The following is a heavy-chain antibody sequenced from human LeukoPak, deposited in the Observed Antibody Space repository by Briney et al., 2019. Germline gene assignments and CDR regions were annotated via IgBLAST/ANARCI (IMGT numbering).Heavy chain of an antibody. Sequence: GRSLRLSCAASGFTFSSYAMHWVRQAPGKGLEWVAVISYDGSNKYYADSVKGRFTIFRDNSKNTLYLQMNSLRAEDTAVYYCAANGYSSGWYLDYWGQGTLVTVSS. CDR2: ISYDGSNK. J-gene: IGHJ4*02. CDR3: AANGYSSGWYLDY. V-gene: IGHV3-30-3*01. D-gene: IGHD6-19*01. CDR1: GFTFSSYA.